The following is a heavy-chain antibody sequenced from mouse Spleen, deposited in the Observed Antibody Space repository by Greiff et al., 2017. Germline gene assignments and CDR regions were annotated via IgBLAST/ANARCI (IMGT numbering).Heavy chain of an antibody. J-gene: IGHJ4*01. Sequence: VQLQQSGAELVRPGASVKLSCTASGFNIKDYYMHWVKQRPEQGLEWIGRIDPEDGDTEYAPKFQGKATMTADTSSNTAYLQLSSLTSEDTAVYYCTTQGYGNPDYYAMDYWGQGTSVTVSS. CDR2: IDPEDGDT. V-gene: IGHV14-1*01. D-gene: IGHD2-10*02. CDR1: GFNIKDYY. CDR3: TTQGYGNPDYYAMDY.